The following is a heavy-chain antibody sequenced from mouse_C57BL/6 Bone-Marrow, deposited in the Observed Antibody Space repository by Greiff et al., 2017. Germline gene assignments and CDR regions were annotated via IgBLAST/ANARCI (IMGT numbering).Heavy chain of an antibody. Sequence: QVQLQQPGAELVKPGASVKLSCKASGYTFTSYWMQWVKQRPGQGLEWIGEIDPSGSYTNYNQKFKGKATLTVDTSSSTAYMQLSSLTSEDSAVYYCAREAYYGSSYPFPYWGQGTLVTVSA. D-gene: IGHD1-1*01. J-gene: IGHJ3*01. CDR1: GYTFTSYW. V-gene: IGHV1-50*01. CDR2: IDPSGSYT. CDR3: AREAYYGSSYPFPY.